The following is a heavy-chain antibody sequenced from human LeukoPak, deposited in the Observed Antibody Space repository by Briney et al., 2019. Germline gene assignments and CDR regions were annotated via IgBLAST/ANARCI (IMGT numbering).Heavy chain of an antibody. D-gene: IGHD3-3*01. J-gene: IGHJ4*02. CDR3: ARDLDDFWSGYYGY. V-gene: IGHV3-30*01. CDR1: GFTFSSYA. Sequence: PGRSLRLSCAASGFTFSSYAMHWVRHAPGKGLEWVAVISYDGSNKYYADSVKGRFTISRDNSKNPLYLQMNSLRAEDTAVYYCARDLDDFWSGYYGYWGQGTLVTVSS. CDR2: ISYDGSNK.